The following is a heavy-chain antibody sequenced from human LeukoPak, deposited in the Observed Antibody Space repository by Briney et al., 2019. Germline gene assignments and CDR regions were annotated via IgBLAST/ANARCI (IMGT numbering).Heavy chain of an antibody. CDR1: GFTFSSYG. CDR2: IWYDGSNK. Sequence: PGRPLRLSCAASGFTFSSYGMHWVRQAPGKGLEWVAVIWYDGSNKYYTDSVKGRFTISRDNSKNTLYLQMNSLRAEDTAVYYCARDLAATGDTLIDYWGQGTLVTVSS. J-gene: IGHJ4*02. CDR3: ARDLAATGDTLIDY. D-gene: IGHD2-15*01. V-gene: IGHV3-33*08.